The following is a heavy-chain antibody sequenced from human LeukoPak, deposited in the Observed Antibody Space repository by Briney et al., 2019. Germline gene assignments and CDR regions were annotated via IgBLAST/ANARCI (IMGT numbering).Heavy chain of an antibody. CDR1: GGTFSGYY. Sequence: SETLSLTCAVYGGTFSGYYWSWIRQPPGKGLEWIGEINHSGSTNHNPSLKSRVTISVDTSKNQFSLKLTSVTAADTAVYYCARGQRGYSYSYIYWGQGTLVTVSS. V-gene: IGHV4-34*01. J-gene: IGHJ4*02. CDR2: INHSGST. D-gene: IGHD5-18*01. CDR3: ARGQRGYSYSYIY.